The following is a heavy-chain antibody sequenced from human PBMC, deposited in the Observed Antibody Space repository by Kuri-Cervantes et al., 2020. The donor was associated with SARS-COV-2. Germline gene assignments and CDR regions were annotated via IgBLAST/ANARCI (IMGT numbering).Heavy chain of an antibody. D-gene: IGHD3-3*01. Sequence: GESLKISCAASGFTFSSYEMNWVRQAPGKGLEWVSYISSSSSTIYYADSVKGRFTISRDNAKNSLYLQMNSLRDEDTAVYYCARDWRPGLYGYYYYGMDVWGQGTTVTVSS. CDR2: ISSSSSTI. CDR1: GFTFSSYE. V-gene: IGHV3-48*02. CDR3: ARDWRPGLYGYYYYGMDV. J-gene: IGHJ6*02.